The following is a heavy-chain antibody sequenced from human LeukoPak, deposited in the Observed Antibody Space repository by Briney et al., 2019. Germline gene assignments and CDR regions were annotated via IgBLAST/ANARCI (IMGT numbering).Heavy chain of an antibody. Sequence: PSETLSLTCTVSGGSISSGDYYWSWIRQPPGKGLEWIVYIYYSGSTYYNPSLKSRVTISVDTSKNQFSLKLSSVTAADTAVYYCARGLVYYDSSGYYNLGYYFDYWGQGTLVTVSS. CDR1: GGSISSGDYY. D-gene: IGHD3-22*01. V-gene: IGHV4-30-4*01. CDR3: ARGLVYYDSSGYYNLGYYFDY. CDR2: IYYSGST. J-gene: IGHJ4*02.